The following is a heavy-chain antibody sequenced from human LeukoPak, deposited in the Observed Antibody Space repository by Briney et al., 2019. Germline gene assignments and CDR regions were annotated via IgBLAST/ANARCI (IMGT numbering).Heavy chain of an antibody. J-gene: IGHJ1*01. V-gene: IGHV1-69*04. CDR3: ARTTFLGSTYFQH. CDR2: IIPILGIA. Sequence: GASVKVSCKASGGTFSSYAISWVRQAPGQGLEWMGRIIPILGIANYAQKFQGRVTITADKSTSTAYMELSSLRSEDTAVYYCARTTFLGSTYFQHWGQGTLVSVSS. CDR1: GGTFSSYA. D-gene: IGHD1-26*01.